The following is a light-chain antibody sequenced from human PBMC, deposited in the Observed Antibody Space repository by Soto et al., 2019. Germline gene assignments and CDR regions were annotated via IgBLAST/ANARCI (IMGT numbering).Light chain of an antibody. CDR1: RSNIGRNY. CDR3: AAWDDNLNGQV. CDR2: RNN. V-gene: IGLV1-47*01. J-gene: IGLJ3*02. Sequence: QSVLTQPPSASGTPGQRVSISCSGSRSNIGRNYVYWYQQLPGTAPKLLIKRNNERPSGVPDRFTGSKSGTSVSLAISGLRSEDEATYYCAAWDDNLNGQVFCGGTKLTVL.